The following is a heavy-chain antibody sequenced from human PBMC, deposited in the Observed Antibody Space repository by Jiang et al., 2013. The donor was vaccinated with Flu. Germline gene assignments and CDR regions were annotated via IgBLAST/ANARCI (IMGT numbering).Heavy chain of an antibody. CDR3: ARDMARGYLGGPDQ. J-gene: IGHJ4*02. V-gene: IGHV3-30*07. Sequence: KGRFTISRDNSKNTLYLQMNSLRAEDTAVYYCARDMARGYLGGPDQWGQGTLVTVSS. D-gene: IGHD3-3*01.